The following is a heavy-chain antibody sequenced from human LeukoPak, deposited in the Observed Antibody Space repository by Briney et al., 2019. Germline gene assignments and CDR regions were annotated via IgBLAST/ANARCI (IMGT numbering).Heavy chain of an antibody. CDR2: IYYSGST. D-gene: IGHD1/OR15-1a*01. CDR3: ARHRRKTGPNDY. Sequence: SETLSLTCTVSGGSISSSSYYWGWIRRPPGKGLEWIGSIYYSGSTYYNPSLKSRVTISVDTSKNQFSLKLSSVTAADTAVYYCARHRRKTGPNDYWGQGTLVTVSS. CDR1: GGSISSSSYY. J-gene: IGHJ4*02. V-gene: IGHV4-39*01.